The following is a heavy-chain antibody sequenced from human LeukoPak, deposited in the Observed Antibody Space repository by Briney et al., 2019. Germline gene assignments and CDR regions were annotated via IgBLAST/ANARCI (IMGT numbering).Heavy chain of an antibody. CDR1: GGSFSGYY. CDR3: ARAIAAAGLRPYAFDI. D-gene: IGHD6-13*01. V-gene: IGHV4-34*01. J-gene: IGHJ3*02. CDR2: INHSGST. Sequence: SETLSLTCAVYGGSFSGYYWSWLRQPPGKGLEWIGEINHSGSTNYNPSLKSRVTISVDTSKNQFSLKLSSVTAADTAVYYCARAIAAAGLRPYAFDIWGQGTMVTVSS.